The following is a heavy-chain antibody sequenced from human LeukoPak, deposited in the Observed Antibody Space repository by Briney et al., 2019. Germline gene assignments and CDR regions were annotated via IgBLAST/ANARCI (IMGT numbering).Heavy chain of an antibody. V-gene: IGHV3-53*01. CDR3: ARDWAYGSGSYRGY. J-gene: IGHJ4*02. CDR2: IYSGGST. Sequence: PGGSLRLSCVASGFSVSSNYMSWVRQAPGKGLEWDSVIYSGGSTYYADSVKGRFTISRDNSKNTLYLQMNSLRAEDTAVYYCARDWAYGSGSYRGYWGQGTLVTVSS. CDR1: GFSVSSNY. D-gene: IGHD3-10*01.